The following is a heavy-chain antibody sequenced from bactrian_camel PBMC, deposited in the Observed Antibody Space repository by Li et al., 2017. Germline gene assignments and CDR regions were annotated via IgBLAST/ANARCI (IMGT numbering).Heavy chain of an antibody. CDR2: VNSGGGTT. CDR3: ATDLVPGYTVVGRTD. V-gene: IGHV3S32*01. J-gene: IGHJ4*01. D-gene: IGHD6*01. Sequence: VQLVESGGGLVQPGESLTLSCVGSGFKFEPVDLSWVRQAPGKGLEWVSTVNSGGGTTTYADSVKGRFTISRDSAKNTLYLQMNTLKPEDTAAYYCATDLVPGYTVVGRTDWGQGTQVTVS. CDR1: GFKFEPVD.